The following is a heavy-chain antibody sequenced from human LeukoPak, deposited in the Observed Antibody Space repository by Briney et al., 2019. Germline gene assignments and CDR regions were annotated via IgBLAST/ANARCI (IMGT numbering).Heavy chain of an antibody. V-gene: IGHV4-59*01. Sequence: SETLSLTCTVSGGSISSYYWSWIRQPPGKGLEWIGYIYYSGSTNYNPYLKSRVTISVDTSKNQFSLKLSSVTAADTAVYYCARVYSSGWPDYFDYWGQGTPVTVSS. J-gene: IGHJ4*02. D-gene: IGHD6-19*01. CDR1: GGSISSYY. CDR3: ARVYSSGWPDYFDY. CDR2: IYYSGST.